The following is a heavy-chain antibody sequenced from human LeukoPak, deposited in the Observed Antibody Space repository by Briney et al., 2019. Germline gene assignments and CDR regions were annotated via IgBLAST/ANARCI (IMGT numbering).Heavy chain of an antibody. CDR2: FSATDGSA. D-gene: IGHD3-10*01. Sequence: PGGSLRLACAASGYTFSSYAMTWVRQAPGKGLEWVSAFSATDGSAQYAESVEGRFTISRDNSKNTLFLQMNSLGAEDTAVYYCARRDYGSGRLPQDYYSYYGLDVWGQGTTVTVSS. J-gene: IGHJ6*02. CDR1: GYTFSSYA. CDR3: ARRDYGSGRLPQDYYSYYGLDV. V-gene: IGHV3-23*01.